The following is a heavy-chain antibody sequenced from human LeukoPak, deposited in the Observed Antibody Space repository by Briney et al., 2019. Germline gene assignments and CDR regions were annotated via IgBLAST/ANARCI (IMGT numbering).Heavy chain of an antibody. Sequence: GGSLRLSCAASGFTFNIYAMHWVRQAPGKGLEWVAVVSYDGSNKYYPDSVKGRFTISRDNSKNTLYLQMNSLRPEDTAVYYCASVQNTDFWSGYLHWGQGTMVTVSS. D-gene: IGHD3-3*01. CDR3: ASVQNTDFWSGYLH. V-gene: IGHV3-30*04. CDR2: VSYDGSNK. CDR1: GFTFNIYA. J-gene: IGHJ4*02.